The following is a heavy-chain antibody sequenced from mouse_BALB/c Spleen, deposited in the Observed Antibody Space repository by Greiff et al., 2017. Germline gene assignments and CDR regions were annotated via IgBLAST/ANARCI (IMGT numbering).Heavy chain of an antibody. CDR3: ARSGYYYAMDD. Sequence: VQLQQSGAELARPGASVKLSCKASGYTFTSYWMQWVKQRPGQGLEWIGAIYPGDGDTRYTQKFKGKATLTADKSSSTAYMQLSSLASEDSAVYYCARSGYYYAMDDWGQGTSVTVSS. CDR2: IYPGDGDT. J-gene: IGHJ4*01. V-gene: IGHV1-87*01. D-gene: IGHD3-1*01. CDR1: GYTFTSYW.